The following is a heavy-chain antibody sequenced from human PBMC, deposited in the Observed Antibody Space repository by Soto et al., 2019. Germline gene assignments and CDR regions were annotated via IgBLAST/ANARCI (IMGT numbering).Heavy chain of an antibody. J-gene: IGHJ6*02. Sequence: AXVKVSCMASGYTFTSYGISWVRQAPGQWLEWMGWISAYNGNTNYAQKLQGRVTMTTDTSTSTAYMELRSLRSDDTAVYYCARGDSSSWRNYGMDVWGQGTTVTVSS. CDR2: ISAYNGNT. CDR3: ARGDSSSWRNYGMDV. CDR1: GYTFTSYG. D-gene: IGHD6-13*01. V-gene: IGHV1-18*01.